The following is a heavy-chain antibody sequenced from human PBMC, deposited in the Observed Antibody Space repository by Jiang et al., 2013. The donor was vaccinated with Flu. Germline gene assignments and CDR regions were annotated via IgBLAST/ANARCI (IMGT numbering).Heavy chain of an antibody. CDR2: MNPNSGNT. J-gene: IGHJ2*01. CDR1: GYTFTSYD. CDR3: ARIPGIAYCGGDCYSKNWYFDL. D-gene: IGHD2-21*02. Sequence: SVKVSCKASGYTFTSYDINWVRQATGQGLEWMGWMNPNSGNTGYAQKFQGRVTMTRNTSISTAYMELSSLRSEDTAVYYCARIPGIAYCGGDCYSKNWYFDLWGRGTLVTVSS. V-gene: IGHV1-8*01.